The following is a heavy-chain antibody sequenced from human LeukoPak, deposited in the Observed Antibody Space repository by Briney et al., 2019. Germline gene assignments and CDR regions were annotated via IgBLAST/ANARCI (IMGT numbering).Heavy chain of an antibody. J-gene: IGHJ4*02. V-gene: IGHV3-23*01. CDR3: AKGGGRYYDSSGYSDY. CDR2: ISGSGGST. Sequence: GGSLRLSCAASGFTFSSYAMSWVRQAPGKGLEWVSAISGSGGSTYYADSVKGRFTISRDNSKNTLYLQMNSLRAEATAVYYCAKGGGRYYDSSGYSDYWGQGTLVTVSS. CDR1: GFTFSSYA. D-gene: IGHD3-22*01.